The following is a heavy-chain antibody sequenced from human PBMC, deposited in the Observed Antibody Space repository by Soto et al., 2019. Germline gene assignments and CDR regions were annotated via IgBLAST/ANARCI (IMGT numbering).Heavy chain of an antibody. CDR3: ARSAGVVDGDDY. Sequence: QVQLVQSGAEVKKPGASVKVSCKASGYTFINYGISWVRQAPGQGLEWMGWINSYNGNTNYAQKVQGRVTMTTDTSTNTAYMELRSLTADDTAVYYCARSAGVVDGDDYWGQGTLVTVSS. V-gene: IGHV1-18*01. J-gene: IGHJ4*02. CDR1: GYTFINYG. D-gene: IGHD3-10*01. CDR2: INSYNGNT.